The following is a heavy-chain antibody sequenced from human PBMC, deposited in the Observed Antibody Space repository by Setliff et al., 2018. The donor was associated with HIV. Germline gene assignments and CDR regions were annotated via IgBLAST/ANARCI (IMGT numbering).Heavy chain of an antibody. CDR3: ASRAGGDY. V-gene: IGHV4-59*08. Sequence: PSETLSLTCTVSGVSISAYYWNWIRQSPGKGLEWIGEIYHSGSPNYNPSLKSRVTISVDKSKNQFSLKLSSVTAADTAVYYCASRAGGDYWGQGTLVTVSS. CDR1: GVSISAYY. J-gene: IGHJ4*02. CDR2: IYHSGSP. D-gene: IGHD3-16*01.